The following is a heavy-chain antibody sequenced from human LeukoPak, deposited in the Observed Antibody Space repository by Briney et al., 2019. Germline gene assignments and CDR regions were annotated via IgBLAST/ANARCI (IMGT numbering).Heavy chain of an antibody. J-gene: IGHJ4*02. CDR2: IIPIFGTA. CDR3: ASHIVATITDYFDY. CDR1: GGTFSRYA. D-gene: IGHD5-12*01. Sequence: ASVKVCCKASGGTFSRYAISWVRQAPGQGLEWMGGIIPIFGTANYVQKFQGRVTITTDESTSTAYMELSSLRSEDTAVYYCASHIVATITDYFDYWGQGTLVTVSS. V-gene: IGHV1-69*05.